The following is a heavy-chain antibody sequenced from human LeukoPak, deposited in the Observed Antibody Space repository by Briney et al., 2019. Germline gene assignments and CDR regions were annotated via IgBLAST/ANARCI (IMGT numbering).Heavy chain of an antibody. CDR2: IYHSGST. D-gene: IGHD3-10*01. Sequence: SGTLSLTCAVSGGSISSSNWWSWVRQPPGKGLEWIGEIYHSGSTNYNPSLKSRVTISVDKSKNQFSLKLSSVTAADTAVYYCASDMGKYGSGTGGNWFDPWGQGTLVTVSS. J-gene: IGHJ5*02. CDR3: ASDMGKYGSGTGGNWFDP. CDR1: GGSISSSNW. V-gene: IGHV4-4*02.